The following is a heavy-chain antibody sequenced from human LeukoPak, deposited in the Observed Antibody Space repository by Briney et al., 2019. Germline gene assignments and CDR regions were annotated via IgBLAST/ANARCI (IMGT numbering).Heavy chain of an antibody. CDR2: IIPIFGTA. CDR1: GGTFSSYA. CDR3: ARAHFGDSSGYAFDY. J-gene: IGHJ4*02. V-gene: IGHV1-69*05. Sequence: SVKVSCKASGGTFSSYAISWVRQAPGQGLEWMGRIIPIFGTANYAQKFQGRVTITTDESTSTAYMELSSLRSEDTAVYYCARAHFGDSSGYAFDYWGQGTLVTVSS. D-gene: IGHD3-22*01.